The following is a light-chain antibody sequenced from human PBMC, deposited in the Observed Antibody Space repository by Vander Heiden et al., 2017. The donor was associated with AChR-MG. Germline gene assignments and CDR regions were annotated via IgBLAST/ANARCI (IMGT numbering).Light chain of an antibody. J-gene: IGKJ5*01. CDR2: KVS. V-gene: IGKV2-30*02. CDR1: QSLVHTDGNTY. Sequence: DVVMTQSPLSLPVTLGQSASISCRSSQSLVHTDGNTYVNWFQQRPGQSPRRLIYKVSNRDTGVPDRFSGSGSGTDFTLKISGVEAEDVGVYYCMQGTHWPPITFGQGTRLEIK. CDR3: MQGTHWPPIT.